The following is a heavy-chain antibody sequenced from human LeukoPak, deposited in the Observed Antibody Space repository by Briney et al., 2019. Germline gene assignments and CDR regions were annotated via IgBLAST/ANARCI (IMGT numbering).Heavy chain of an antibody. CDR1: GYSISSGYY. J-gene: IGHJ4*02. CDR3: ARVITGGYSGYDPDY. V-gene: IGHV4-38-2*02. D-gene: IGHD5-12*01. CDR2: IYHSGST. Sequence: SETLSLTCTVSGYSISSGYYWGWIRQPPGKGLEWIGSIYHSGSTYYNPSLKSRVTISVDTSKNQFSLKLSSVTAADTAVYYCARVITGGYSGYDPDYWGQGTLVTVSS.